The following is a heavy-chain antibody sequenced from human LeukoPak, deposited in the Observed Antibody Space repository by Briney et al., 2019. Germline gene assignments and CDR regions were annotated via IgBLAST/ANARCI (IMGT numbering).Heavy chain of an antibody. V-gene: IGHV3-7*04. J-gene: IGHJ4*02. Sequence: GGSLRLSCAASGFTLSAYWMSWVRHAPGKGLELVANIKQDGSEKFYVDSVEGRFTISRDNAKDSLYLQMNNLRAEDTAVYYCARGPLTYCSTTSCQFDQWGQGTLVTVSS. CDR2: IKQDGSEK. D-gene: IGHD2-2*01. CDR3: ARGPLTYCSTTSCQFDQ. CDR1: GFTLSAYW.